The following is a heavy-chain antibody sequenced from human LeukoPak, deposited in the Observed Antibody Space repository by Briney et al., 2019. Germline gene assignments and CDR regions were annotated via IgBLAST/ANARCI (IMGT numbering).Heavy chain of an antibody. Sequence: SETLSLTCAVYGGSFSGYYWSWIRQPPGKGLEWIGSIYHSGSTYYNPSLKSRVTISVDTSKNQFSLKLSSVTAADTAVYYCARRPYCSSTSCYYYYMDVWGKGTTVTVSS. D-gene: IGHD2-2*01. V-gene: IGHV4-34*01. CDR1: GGSFSGYY. J-gene: IGHJ6*03. CDR2: IYHSGST. CDR3: ARRPYCSSTSCYYYYMDV.